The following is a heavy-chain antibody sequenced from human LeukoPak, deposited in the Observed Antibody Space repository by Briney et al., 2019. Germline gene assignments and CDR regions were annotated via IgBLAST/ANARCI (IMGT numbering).Heavy chain of an antibody. CDR1: GDTFTTYT. J-gene: IGHJ4*02. V-gene: IGHV1-69*13. Sequence: SVKVSCKASGDTFTTYTIAWVRQAPGQGLKYMGGIIPLLQTADYAQRFQGKVTITADESTNTAYLALSSLTSEDTAVYYCARLVGSSFDYWGQGTLVIVSS. CDR3: ARLVGSSFDY. CDR2: IIPLLQTA. D-gene: IGHD1-26*01.